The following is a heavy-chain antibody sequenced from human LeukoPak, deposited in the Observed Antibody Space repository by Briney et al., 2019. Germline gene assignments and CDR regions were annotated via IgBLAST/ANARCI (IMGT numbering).Heavy chain of an antibody. V-gene: IGHV3-23*01. CDR2: ITSRGEST. CDR3: ARDRPNYYGSDGHYYRRDGDY. J-gene: IGHJ4*02. Sequence: GGSLRLSCAASGFTFSIYAMSWVRQAPGKGLQWVSSITSRGESTWYIDSVKGRFTITRDNSENTLYLQMHSLRAEDTAVYYCARDRPNYYGSDGHYYRRDGDYWGRGTLVSVSS. D-gene: IGHD3-22*01. CDR1: GFTFSIYA.